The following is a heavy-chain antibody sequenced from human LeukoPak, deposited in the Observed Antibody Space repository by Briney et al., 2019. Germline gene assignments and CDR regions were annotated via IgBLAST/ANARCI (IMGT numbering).Heavy chain of an antibody. D-gene: IGHD5-24*01. V-gene: IGHV3-23*01. J-gene: IGHJ4*02. CDR2: ISDSGGYT. CDR3: ARGAARMVEMGTIISFEY. CDR1: GLTFRTYA. Sequence: GGSLRLSCAASGLTFRTYAMSWVRQAPGKGLEWVSSISDSGGYTFYADSVKGRFTISRDNSKNTLYLQMNSLRAEDTAVYYCARGAARMVEMGTIISFEYWGQGTLVTVSS.